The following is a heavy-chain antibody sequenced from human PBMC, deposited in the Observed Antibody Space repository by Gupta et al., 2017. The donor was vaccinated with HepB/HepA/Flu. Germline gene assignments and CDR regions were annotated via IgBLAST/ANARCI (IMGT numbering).Heavy chain of an antibody. CDR3: AKGYSSLNGGSYDI. V-gene: IGHV3-23*01. D-gene: IGHD3-22*01. CDR1: GFIFSNYA. J-gene: IGHJ3*02. Sequence: EVQLLESGGGLVQPGGSLRLSCEASGFIFSNYAMGWVRQAPGKGLEWVSHISGDAYTTFYADSVKGRFTISRDNSKSTLYLQMNSLRAEDTAVYYCAKGYSSLNGGSYDIWGQGTMVTVSS. CDR2: ISGDAYTT.